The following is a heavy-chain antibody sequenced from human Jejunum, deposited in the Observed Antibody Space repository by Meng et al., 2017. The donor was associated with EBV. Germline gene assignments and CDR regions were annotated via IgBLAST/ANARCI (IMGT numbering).Heavy chain of an antibody. V-gene: IGHV4-34*01. J-gene: IGHJ5*02. Sequence: QVHLPQWGAGLLKPSEPLSPTCAVYGGSFSDYYWTWIRQPPGKGLEWIGEINHGGGAIYNPSLKSRVTISVDTSKNQFSLKLSSVTAADAAVYYCARLGGYASGTYYPIDPWGQGTLVTVSS. CDR1: GGSFSDYY. CDR2: INHGGGA. CDR3: ARLGGYASGTYYPIDP. D-gene: IGHD3-10*01.